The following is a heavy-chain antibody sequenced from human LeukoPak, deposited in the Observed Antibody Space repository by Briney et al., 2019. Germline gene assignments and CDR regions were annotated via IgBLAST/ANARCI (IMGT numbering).Heavy chain of an antibody. Sequence: SETLSLTCTGSGGSISSYYWSWIRQPPGKGLEWIGYIYYSGSTNYNPSLKSRVTISVDTSKNQFSLKLSSVIAADTAVYYCARVSYYDSSGYYQYYFDYWGQGTLVTVSS. CDR1: GGSISSYY. CDR3: ARVSYYDSSGYYQYYFDY. V-gene: IGHV4-59*08. D-gene: IGHD3-22*01. CDR2: IYYSGST. J-gene: IGHJ4*02.